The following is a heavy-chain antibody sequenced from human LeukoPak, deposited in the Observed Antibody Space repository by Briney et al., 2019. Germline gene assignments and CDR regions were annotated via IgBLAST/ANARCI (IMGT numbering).Heavy chain of an antibody. D-gene: IGHD3-22*01. CDR2: IYYSGNT. V-gene: IGHV4-59*08. CDR1: GGSFSGYY. Sequence: SETLSLTCAVYGGSFSGYYWSWIRQPPGKGLEWIGYIYYSGNTNYNPSLKSRVTISVDTSKNQFSLKLSSVTAADTAVYYCARQHDSSGYYYLENWGQGTLVTVSS. CDR3: ARQHDSSGYYYLEN. J-gene: IGHJ4*02.